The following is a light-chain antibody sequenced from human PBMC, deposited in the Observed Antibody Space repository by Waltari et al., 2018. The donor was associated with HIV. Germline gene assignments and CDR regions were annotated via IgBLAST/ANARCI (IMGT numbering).Light chain of an antibody. CDR3: SSITTSYTRV. J-gene: IGLJ3*02. CDR2: QVS. Sequence: QSALTQPASVSGSPGQSITISCIGTSSDIGAYNYVSWYQHHPGKAPKLILLQVSNRPSGVSSRLFGAKSGNTASLSIFGLQAEDEADYYCSSITTSYTRVIGGGTKLTVL. CDR1: SSDIGAYNY. V-gene: IGLV2-14*01.